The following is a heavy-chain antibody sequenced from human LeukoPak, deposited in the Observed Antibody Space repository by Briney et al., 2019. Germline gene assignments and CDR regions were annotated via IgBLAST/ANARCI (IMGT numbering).Heavy chain of an antibody. CDR3: ARSQWGSSGYFDY. Sequence: SETLSLTCTVSGGSISSTGYYWTWIRQPPGKALEWIGHIYNSGGTYYNPSLKSRVTISVDRSKNQFSLELSSVTAADTAVYYCARSQWGSSGYFDYWGQGTLVTVSS. V-gene: IGHV4-30-2*01. J-gene: IGHJ4*02. CDR1: GGSISSTGYY. CDR2: IYNSGGT. D-gene: IGHD3-16*01.